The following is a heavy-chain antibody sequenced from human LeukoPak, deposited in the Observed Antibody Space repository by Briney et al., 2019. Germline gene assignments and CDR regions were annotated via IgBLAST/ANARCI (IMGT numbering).Heavy chain of an antibody. V-gene: IGHV3-23*01. CDR3: ATRFGLDYYYYYMDV. Sequence: GGSLRLSCAASGFTFSLYAMTWVRQTPEKGLEWVSAIDGDGANTYYADSVRGRFTISRDNSKNSLSLQMTSLRADDTAVYYCATRFGLDYYYYYMDVWGKGTTVTVSS. CDR2: IDGDGANT. CDR1: GFTFSLYA. D-gene: IGHD3-10*01. J-gene: IGHJ6*03.